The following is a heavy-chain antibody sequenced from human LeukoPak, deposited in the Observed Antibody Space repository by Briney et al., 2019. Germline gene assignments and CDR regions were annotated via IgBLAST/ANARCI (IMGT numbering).Heavy chain of an antibody. Sequence: GRSLRPSCAASGFTFSSYAMHWVRQAPGKGLEWVAVISYDGSNKYYADSVKGRFTISRDNSKNTLYLQMNSLRAEDTALYYCAKGGISLVRGSFDYWGQATLVTVSS. CDR1: GFTFSSYA. CDR3: AKGGISLVRGSFDY. J-gene: IGHJ4*02. V-gene: IGHV3-30*04. CDR2: ISYDGSNK. D-gene: IGHD3-10*01.